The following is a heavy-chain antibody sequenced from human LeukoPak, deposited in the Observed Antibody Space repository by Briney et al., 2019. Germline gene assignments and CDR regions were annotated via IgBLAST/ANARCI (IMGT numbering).Heavy chain of an antibody. CDR2: IYSGGST. CDR1: GFTVSSNY. V-gene: IGHV3-66*02. D-gene: IGHD1-26*01. J-gene: IGHJ4*02. CDR3: ARDHGGSYADFDY. Sequence: GGSLRLSCAASGFTVSSNYMSWVRQAPGKGLEGVSVIYSGGSTYYADSVKGRFTISRDNSKNTLYLQMNSLRAEDTAVYYCARDHGGSYADFDYWGQGTLVTVSS.